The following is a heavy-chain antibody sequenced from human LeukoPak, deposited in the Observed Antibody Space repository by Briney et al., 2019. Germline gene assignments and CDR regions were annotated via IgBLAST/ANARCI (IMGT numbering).Heavy chain of an antibody. D-gene: IGHD2-2*01. CDR2: IYHSGST. CDR1: GGSISSSNW. J-gene: IGHJ6*02. V-gene: IGHV4-4*02. Sequence: PSGTLSLTCAVSGGSISSSNWWSWVRQPPGKGLEWIGEIYHSGSTNYNPSLKSRVTISVDKFKNQFSLKLSSVTAADTAVYYCAREGIGYCSSTSCYDLRGMDVWGQGTTVTVSS. CDR3: AREGIGYCSSTSCYDLRGMDV.